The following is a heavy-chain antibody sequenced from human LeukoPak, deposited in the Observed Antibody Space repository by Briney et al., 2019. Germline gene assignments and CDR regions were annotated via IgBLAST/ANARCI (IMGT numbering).Heavy chain of an antibody. CDR2: TSGSGGST. D-gene: IGHD2-15*01. J-gene: IGHJ4*02. CDR3: ALEMVAASFDY. CDR1: GFTFSSYA. Sequence: PGGSLRLSCAASGFTFSSYAMSWFPQSPGKGLEWVSATSGSGGSTYYAHSVKGRFTISRDNSKNTLYLQRNSLRAEDTAVYYCALEMVAASFDYWGQGTLVTVSS. V-gene: IGHV3-23*01.